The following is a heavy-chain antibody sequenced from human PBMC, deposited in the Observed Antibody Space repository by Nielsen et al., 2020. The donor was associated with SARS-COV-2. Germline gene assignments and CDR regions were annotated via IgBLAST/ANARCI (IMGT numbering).Heavy chain of an antibody. D-gene: IGHD3-3*01. Sequence: GGSLRLSFAASGFTFSSYGMHWVRQAPGKGLAWVAVIWYDGSNKYYADSVKGRFTISRDNSKNTLYLQMNSLRAEDTAVYYCARGSGDYDFWSGYDYMDVWGKGTTVTVSS. CDR3: ARGSGDYDFWSGYDYMDV. CDR2: IWYDGSNK. CDR1: GFTFSSYG. J-gene: IGHJ6*03. V-gene: IGHV3-33*01.